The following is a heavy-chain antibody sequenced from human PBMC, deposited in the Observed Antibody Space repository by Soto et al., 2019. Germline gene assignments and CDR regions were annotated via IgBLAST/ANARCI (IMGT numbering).Heavy chain of an antibody. CDR2: IWYDGSIE. J-gene: IGHJ4*02. CDR1: GFTFSSYP. Sequence: QVQLVESGGGVVQPGRSLRLSCAASGFTFSSYPMHWFRQAPGKGPEWVAVIWYDGSIEDYGDSVKGRFTISRDKSKNTLYLQMNSRRAEDTAVCYCARDRRYCSGGSCHSTFDYWGQGTLVTVSS. CDR3: ARDRRYCSGGSCHSTFDY. V-gene: IGHV3-33*01. D-gene: IGHD2-15*01.